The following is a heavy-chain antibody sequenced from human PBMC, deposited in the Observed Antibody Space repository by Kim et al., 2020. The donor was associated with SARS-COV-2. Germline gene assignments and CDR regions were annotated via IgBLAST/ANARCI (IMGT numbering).Heavy chain of an antibody. J-gene: IGHJ4*02. D-gene: IGHD4-17*01. CDR3: ARHYGGNRPGPFDY. Sequence: SETLSLTCTVSGGSVSSGSYYWSWIRQPPGKGLEWIGYIYYSGSTNYNPSLKSRVTISVDTSKNQFSLKLSSVTAADTAVYYCARHYGGNRPGPFDYWGQGTLVTVSS. V-gene: IGHV4-61*01. CDR1: GGSVSSGSYY. CDR2: IYYSGST.